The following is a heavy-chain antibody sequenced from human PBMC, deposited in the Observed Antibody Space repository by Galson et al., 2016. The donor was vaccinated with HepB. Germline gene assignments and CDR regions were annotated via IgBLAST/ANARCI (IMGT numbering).Heavy chain of an antibody. CDR2: ISSSSNSI. Sequence: SLRLSCAASGFTFSSYNMNWVRQAPGKGLEGVSSISSSSNSIHDADSVKGRFTISRDNAKNSLFLQMNSLRAEDTAVYYCARDERWPRGMDVWGQGTTVTVSS. CDR3: ARDERWPRGMDV. D-gene: IGHD6-19*01. V-gene: IGHV3-21*01. CDR1: GFTFSSYN. J-gene: IGHJ6*02.